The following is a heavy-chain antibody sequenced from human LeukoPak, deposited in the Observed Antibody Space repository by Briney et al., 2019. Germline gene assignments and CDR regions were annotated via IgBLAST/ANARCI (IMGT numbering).Heavy chain of an antibody. CDR3: ARRGGPRSNSFQLPLDY. CDR1: GDSTSSSTYY. CDR2: IFYSGST. V-gene: IGHV4-39*01. J-gene: IGHJ4*02. Sequence: SETLSLTCTVSGDSTSSSTYYWGWIRQPPGKGLEWIGSIFYSGSTYYNPSLKSRVTISVDTSKNQFSLKLRSVTAADTAVYYCARRGGPRSNSFQLPLDYWGQGTLVTVSS. D-gene: IGHD2-2*01.